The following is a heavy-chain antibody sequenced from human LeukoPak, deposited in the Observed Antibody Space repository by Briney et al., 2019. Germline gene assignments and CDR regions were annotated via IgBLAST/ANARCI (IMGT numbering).Heavy chain of an antibody. V-gene: IGHV1-69*13. CDR2: IIPIFGTA. CDR3: ARVGEWYNWNYVPSEAFYYYYYYMDV. CDR1: GGTFSSYA. D-gene: IGHD1-7*01. Sequence: ASVKVSCKASGGTFSSYAISWVRQAPGQGLEWMGGIIPIFGTANYAQKFQGRVTITADESTSTAYMELSSLRSEDTAVYYCARVGEWYNWNYVPSEAFYYYYYYMDVWGKGTTVTVSS. J-gene: IGHJ6*03.